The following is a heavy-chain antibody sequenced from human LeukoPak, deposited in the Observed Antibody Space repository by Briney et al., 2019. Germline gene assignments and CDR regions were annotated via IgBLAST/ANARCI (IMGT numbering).Heavy chain of an antibody. CDR2: IYSGGST. Sequence: GGSLRLSCAASGFTVSSNYMSWVRQAPGKGLEWVSVIYSGGSTYYADSVKGRFTISRDNPKNTLYLQMNSLRAEDTTVYYCARAYDYVWGSLDYWGQGTLVTVSS. V-gene: IGHV3-66*02. D-gene: IGHD3-16*01. CDR1: GFTVSSNY. CDR3: ARAYDYVWGSLDY. J-gene: IGHJ4*02.